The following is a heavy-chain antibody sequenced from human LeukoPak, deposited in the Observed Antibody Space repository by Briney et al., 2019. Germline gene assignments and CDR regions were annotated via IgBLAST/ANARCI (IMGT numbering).Heavy chain of an antibody. D-gene: IGHD6-13*01. CDR3: ARQNPGYSSSSYYFDY. CDR2: IYYSGST. J-gene: IGHJ4*02. V-gene: IGHV4-59*01. CDR1: GGSISSYY. Sequence: SETLSLTCTVSGGSISSYYWSWIRQPPGKGLEWIGYIYYSGSTNYNPSLKSRVTISVDTSKNQFSLKLSSVTAADTAVYYCARQNPGYSSSSYYFDYWGQGTLVTVSS.